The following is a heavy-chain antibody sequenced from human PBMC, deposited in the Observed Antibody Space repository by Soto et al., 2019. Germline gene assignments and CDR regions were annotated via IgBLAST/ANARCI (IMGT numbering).Heavy chain of an antibody. D-gene: IGHD6-19*01. CDR1: GFTFSSYG. V-gene: IGHV3-30*18. CDR2: ISYDGSNK. J-gene: IGHJ6*02. CDR3: VKDGSSGWPDYYGLDV. Sequence: QVQLVESGGGVVQPGRSLRLSWAASGFTFSSYGMHWVRQAPGKGLEWVAVISYDGSNKYYADSVKGRFTISRDNSKNTRYLQMSSLRAEDTAVYYCVKDGSSGWPDYYGLDVGGQGTTVTFSS.